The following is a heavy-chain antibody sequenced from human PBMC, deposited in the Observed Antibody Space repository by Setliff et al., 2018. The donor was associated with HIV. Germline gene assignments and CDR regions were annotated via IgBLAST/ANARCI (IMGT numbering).Heavy chain of an antibody. CDR2: INPNTGGT. D-gene: IGHD3-16*01. CDR1: GYSFTGYY. J-gene: IGHJ4*02. Sequence: ASVKVSCKASGYSFTGYYIHWVRQAPGQGLEWMGWINPNTGGTNCAQRFHGRVNMTRDTSISTVYMEVSRLSSDDTAVYHCAITDYVWGSYPDKLDYWGQGTLVTVSS. CDR3: AITDYVWGSYPDKLDY. V-gene: IGHV1-2*02.